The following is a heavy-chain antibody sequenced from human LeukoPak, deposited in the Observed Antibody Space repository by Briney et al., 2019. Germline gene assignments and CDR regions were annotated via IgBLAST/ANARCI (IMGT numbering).Heavy chain of an antibody. CDR1: GGSISSSSYY. V-gene: IGHV4-39*01. D-gene: IGHD3-10*01. J-gene: IGHJ5*02. Sequence: PSETLSLTCTVSGGSISSSSYYWGWIRQPPGKGLECIGSIYYSGSTCYNQSLKSRVTISVDTSKNQFSLKLSSVTAADTAVYYCARTAITMVRGDCFDPWGQGTLVTLSS. CDR2: IYYSGST. CDR3: ARTAITMVRGDCFDP.